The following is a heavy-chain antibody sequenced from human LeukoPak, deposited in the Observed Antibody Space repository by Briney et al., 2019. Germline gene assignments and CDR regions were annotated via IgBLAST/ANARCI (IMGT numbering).Heavy chain of an antibody. J-gene: IGHJ5*02. CDR1: GYTFTSYG. Sequence: ASVKVSCKASGYTFTSYGISWVRQAPGQGLEWMGWISAYNGNTNYAQKLQGRVTMTTDTSTSTAYMELRSLRSDDTAVYYCARAGFTIAAAGLNWFDPWGQGTLVTVSS. CDR3: ARAGFTIAAAGLNWFDP. V-gene: IGHV1-18*01. CDR2: ISAYNGNT. D-gene: IGHD6-13*01.